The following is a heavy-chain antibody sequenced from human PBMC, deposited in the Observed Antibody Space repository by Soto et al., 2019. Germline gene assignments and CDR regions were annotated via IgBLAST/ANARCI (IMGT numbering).Heavy chain of an antibody. J-gene: IGHJ4*02. CDR2: INHSGGT. CDR3: ASRQLGYCSGGSCYRLDY. Sequence: SETLSLTCAVYGGSFSGYYWSWIRQPPGKGLEWIGEINHSGGTNYNPSLKSRVTISVDTSKNQFSLKLSSVTAADTAVYYCASRQLGYCSGGSCYRLDYWGQGTLVTVSS. V-gene: IGHV4-34*01. CDR1: GGSFSGYY. D-gene: IGHD2-15*01.